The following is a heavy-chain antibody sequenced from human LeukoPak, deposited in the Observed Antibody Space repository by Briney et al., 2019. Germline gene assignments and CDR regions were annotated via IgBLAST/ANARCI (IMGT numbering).Heavy chain of an antibody. Sequence: PSETLSLTCTVSGDSISRSSYYWGWVRQPPGKGLEWIGRVYYFGDTYYSPSLESRVTISIDTSKNQFSLKLSSVTAADTAVYYCARHHNIVIVPTARGFDYWGQGTLVTVSS. V-gene: IGHV4-39*01. CDR2: VYYFGDT. CDR1: GDSISRSSYY. J-gene: IGHJ4*02. CDR3: ARHHNIVIVPTARGFDY. D-gene: IGHD2-2*01.